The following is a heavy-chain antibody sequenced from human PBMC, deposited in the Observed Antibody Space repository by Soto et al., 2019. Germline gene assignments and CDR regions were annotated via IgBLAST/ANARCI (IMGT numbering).Heavy chain of an antibody. CDR1: GYTFTSYY. V-gene: IGHV1-46*01. J-gene: IGHJ4*02. Sequence: QVQLVQSGAEVKKPGASVKVSCKASGYTFTSYYMHWVRQAPGQGLEWMGIINPSGGSTSYAQKCQSRVTMTRDTSTSTVYMELSSLRSEDTAVYYCARGRSSRRGGYYFDYWGQGTLVTVSS. CDR2: INPSGGST. D-gene: IGHD3-10*01. CDR3: ARGRSSRRGGYYFDY.